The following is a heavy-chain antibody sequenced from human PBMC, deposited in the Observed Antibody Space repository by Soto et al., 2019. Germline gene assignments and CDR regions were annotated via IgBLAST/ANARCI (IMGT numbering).Heavy chain of an antibody. Sequence: SGPTLVNPTETLTLICTVCGFSLNNVRMGVSWIRQPPGKALEWLAHIFTHDEKTYSTALKSRLTISMDTSKSQVVLVMTNMDPVDTATYYCAQVPKVVVAAHFDFWGPGTPVTVSS. CDR2: IFTHDEK. CDR1: GFSLNNVRMG. J-gene: IGHJ4*02. V-gene: IGHV2-26*01. CDR3: AQVPKVVVAAHFDF. D-gene: IGHD2-15*01.